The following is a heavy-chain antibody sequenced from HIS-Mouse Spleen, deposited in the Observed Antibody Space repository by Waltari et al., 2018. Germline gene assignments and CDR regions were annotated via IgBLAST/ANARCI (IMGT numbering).Heavy chain of an antibody. CDR2: IYYSERT. CDR1: GGSISSSSYY. V-gene: IGHV4-39*07. CDR3: AREIPYSSSWYDWYFDL. Sequence: QLQLQESGPGLVKPSETLSLTCTVSGGSISSSSYYWGWIRQPPGKGLEWIGSIYYSERTDYNPSLKSRVTISVDTSKNQFSLKLSSVTAADTAVYYCAREIPYSSSWYDWYFDLWGRGTLVTVSS. D-gene: IGHD6-13*01. J-gene: IGHJ2*01.